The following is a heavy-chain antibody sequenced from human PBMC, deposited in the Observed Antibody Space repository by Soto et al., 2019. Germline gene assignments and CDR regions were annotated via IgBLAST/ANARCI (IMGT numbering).Heavy chain of an antibody. J-gene: IGHJ6*02. D-gene: IGHD3-10*01. CDR3: ARDFYGSGAPDHYGMDV. CDR1: GYTFINYG. CDR2: ISTYTGNT. V-gene: IGHV1-18*01. Sequence: QVQLVQSGAEVRKPGVSVKVSCKASGYTFINYGISWVRQAPGQGLEWMGWISTYTGNTDYTQKLQDRLTMTTDTSTSTAYMELRILRSDDTAVYYCARDFYGSGAPDHYGMDVWGQGTTVTVSS.